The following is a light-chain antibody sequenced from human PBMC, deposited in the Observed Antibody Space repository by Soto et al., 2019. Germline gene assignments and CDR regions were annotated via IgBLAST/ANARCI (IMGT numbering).Light chain of an antibody. Sequence: QSVLTQPPSASGSPGQSVTISCTGTSSDVGGYNYVSWYQQHPGKAPKLMIYEVTKRPSGVPDRFSGSKSGNTASLTVSGLQGEDEADYYCSSYAGNNNLVFGGGTKLTVL. CDR1: SSDVGGYNY. CDR3: SSYAGNNNLV. V-gene: IGLV2-8*01. CDR2: EVT. J-gene: IGLJ3*02.